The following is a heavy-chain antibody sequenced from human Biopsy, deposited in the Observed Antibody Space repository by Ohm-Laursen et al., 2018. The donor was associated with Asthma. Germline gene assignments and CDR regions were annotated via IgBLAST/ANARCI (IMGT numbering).Heavy chain of an antibody. D-gene: IGHD3-10*01. CDR1: GYTFNSAG. J-gene: IGHJ6*01. CDR2: ISVYNGNT. V-gene: IGHV1-18*01. Sequence: ASVKVSCKTSGYTFNSAGITWVRQAPGQGLEWMGWISVYNGNTKVAQKLQDRVTMITDTSTSTAYMELRSLGSDDTAVYFCARAVDYSHYYGIDVWGQGTTVTVSP. CDR3: ARAVDYSHYYGIDV.